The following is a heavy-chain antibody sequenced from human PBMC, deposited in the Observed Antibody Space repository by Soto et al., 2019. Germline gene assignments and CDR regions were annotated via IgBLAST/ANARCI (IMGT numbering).Heavy chain of an antibody. CDR2: MNPNSGNT. D-gene: IGHD3-3*01. CDR1: GYTFTSYD. V-gene: IGHV1-8*01. CDR3: ARGSYDFWRGYYNIPRYYYYMDV. Sequence: ASVKVSCKASGYTFTSYDINWVRQATGQGLEWMGWMNPNSGNTGYAQKFRGRVTMTRNTSISTAYMELSSLRSEDTAVYYCARGSYDFWRGYYNIPRYYYYMDVWGKGTTVTVSS. J-gene: IGHJ6*03.